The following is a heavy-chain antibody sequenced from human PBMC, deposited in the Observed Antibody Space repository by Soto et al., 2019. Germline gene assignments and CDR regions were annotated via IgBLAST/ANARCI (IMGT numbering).Heavy chain of an antibody. D-gene: IGHD3-10*01. CDR2: IYWNNER. CDR3: AHLYGSGTNQIDNNWLDP. CDR1: GFSLSTSGLG. V-gene: IGHV2-5*01. J-gene: IGHJ5*02. Sequence: QITLKESGPTLVKPTQTLTLTCTFSGFSLSTSGLGVGWFRQPPGKALEWLALIYWNNERRYSPSLKSRLTITKDTSKNQVVLTMTNMDPVDTATYSCAHLYGSGTNQIDNNWLDPWGQGTLVTVSS.